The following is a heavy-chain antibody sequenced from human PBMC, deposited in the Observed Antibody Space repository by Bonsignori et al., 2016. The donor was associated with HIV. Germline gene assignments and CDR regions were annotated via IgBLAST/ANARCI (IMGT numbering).Heavy chain of an antibody. CDR2: IRPYSGDT. V-gene: IGHV1-2*02. D-gene: IGHD1-1*01. Sequence: WVRQAPGQPLEWMGWIRPYSGDTLFAQKFQGRVTMTRDTSSTTAYMELRRLRSDDTAIYFCARQENGIPLNYYYYYMDVWGTGTTVTVSS. J-gene: IGHJ6*03. CDR3: ARQENGIPLNYYYYYMDV.